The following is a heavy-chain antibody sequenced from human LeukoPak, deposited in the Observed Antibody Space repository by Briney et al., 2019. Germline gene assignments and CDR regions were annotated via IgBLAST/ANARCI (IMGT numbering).Heavy chain of an antibody. CDR1: GFTFGSYE. V-gene: IGHV3-48*03. D-gene: IGHD5-18*01. CDR2: ISSSGSTI. Sequence: GGSLRLSCAASGFTFGSYEVNWVRQAPGKGLEWVSYISSSGSTIYYADSVKGRFTISRDNAKNSLYLQMNSLRAEDTAVYYCARDPQLWAPFVFDYWGQGTLVTVSS. CDR3: ARDPQLWAPFVFDY. J-gene: IGHJ4*02.